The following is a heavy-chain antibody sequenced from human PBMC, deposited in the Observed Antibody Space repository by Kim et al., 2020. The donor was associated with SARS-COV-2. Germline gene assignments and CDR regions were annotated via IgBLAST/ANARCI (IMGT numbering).Heavy chain of an antibody. CDR1: GGSISSYY. CDR2: IYYSGST. CDR3: ARLMVRGRYYYYGMDV. D-gene: IGHD3-10*01. Sequence: SETLSLTCTVSGGSISSYYWSWIRQPPGKGLEWIGYIYYSGSTNYNPSLKSRVTISVDTSKNQFSLKLSSVTAADTAVYYCARLMVRGRYYYYGMDVWGPGTTATVSS. J-gene: IGHJ6*02. V-gene: IGHV4-59*13.